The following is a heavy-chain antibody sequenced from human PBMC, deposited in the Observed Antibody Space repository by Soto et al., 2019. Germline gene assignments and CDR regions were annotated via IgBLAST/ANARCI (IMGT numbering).Heavy chain of an antibody. CDR3: ARHDVAAAARNWFDP. D-gene: IGHD6-13*01. CDR1: GGSISSSSYY. CDR2: IYYSGST. J-gene: IGHJ5*02. V-gene: IGHV4-39*01. Sequence: PSETLSLTCTVSGGSISSSSYYWGWIRQPPGKGLEWIGSIYYSGSTYYNPSLKSRVTISVDTSKNQFSLELSSVTAADTAVYYCARHDVAAAARNWFDPWGQGTLVTVSS.